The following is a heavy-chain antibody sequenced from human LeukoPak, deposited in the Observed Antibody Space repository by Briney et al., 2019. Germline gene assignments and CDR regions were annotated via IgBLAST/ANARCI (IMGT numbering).Heavy chain of an antibody. CDR2: ISWNSGSI. V-gene: IGHV3-9*01. D-gene: IGHD1-20*01. CDR3: AKGYNWNYWSYMDV. J-gene: IGHJ6*03. Sequence: PGRSLRLSCAASGFTFDDYAMHWVRQAPGKGLEWVSGISWNSGSIGYADSVKGRFTISRDNAKNSLYLQMNSLRAEDTALYYCAKGYNWNYWSYMDVWGKGTTVAVSS. CDR1: GFTFDDYA.